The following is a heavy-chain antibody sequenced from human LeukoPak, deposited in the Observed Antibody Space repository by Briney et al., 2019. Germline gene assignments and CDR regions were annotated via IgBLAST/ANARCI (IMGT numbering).Heavy chain of an antibody. J-gene: IGHJ6*02. CDR1: GGSISSYY. Sequence: SETLSLTCTVSGGSISSYYRSWIRQPAGKGLEWIGRVYTIGSTNYNPSLKSRVTMSVDTSKNQFSLKLSSVTAADTAVYYCARGDFSGSGTYYNRDYYGMDVWGQGATVTVSS. CDR3: ARGDFSGSGTYYNRDYYGMDV. D-gene: IGHD3-10*01. V-gene: IGHV4-4*07. CDR2: VYTIGST.